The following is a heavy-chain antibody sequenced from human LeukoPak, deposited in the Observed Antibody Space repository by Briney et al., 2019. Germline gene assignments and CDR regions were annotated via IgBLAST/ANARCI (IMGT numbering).Heavy chain of an antibody. J-gene: IGHJ4*02. CDR2: ISSSSSYI. CDR1: GFAFSNYG. Sequence: GGSLRLSCAASGFAFSNYGMNWVRQAPGKGLEWVSSISSSSSYIYYADSVKGRFTISRDNAKNSLYLQMNSLRAEDTAVYYCASLPDYGDGGIHWGQGTLVTVSS. CDR3: ASLPDYGDGGIH. V-gene: IGHV3-21*01. D-gene: IGHD4-17*01.